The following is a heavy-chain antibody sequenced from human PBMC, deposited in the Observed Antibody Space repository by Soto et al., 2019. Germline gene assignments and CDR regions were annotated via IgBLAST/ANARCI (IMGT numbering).Heavy chain of an antibody. J-gene: IGHJ5*02. CDR3: ARVGPTGWFDP. CDR2: INTKTGGT. Sequence: QVHLVQSGAEVKKPGASVKVSCKASGYSFTDYYMHWVRQAPGQGLEWMGWINTKTGGTNYAQRVQGRVNMTGDTSINTAYMELSRLRSDDTAVYYCARVGPTGWFDPWGQGTVVPVSS. CDR1: GYSFTDYY. V-gene: IGHV1-2*02.